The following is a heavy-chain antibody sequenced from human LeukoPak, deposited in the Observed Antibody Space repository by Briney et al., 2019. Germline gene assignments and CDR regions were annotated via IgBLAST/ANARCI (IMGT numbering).Heavy chain of an antibody. CDR3: ATESRRNSYYYYYGMDV. CDR1: GYTFTSYG. CDR2: ISAYNGNT. D-gene: IGHD1/OR15-1a*01. Sequence: ASVKVSCKAPGYTFTSYGISWVRQAPGQGLEWMGWISAYNGNTNYAQKLQGRVTMTTDTSTSTAYMELRSLRSDDTAVYYCATESRRNSYYYYYGMDVWGQGTTVTVSS. V-gene: IGHV1-18*01. J-gene: IGHJ6*02.